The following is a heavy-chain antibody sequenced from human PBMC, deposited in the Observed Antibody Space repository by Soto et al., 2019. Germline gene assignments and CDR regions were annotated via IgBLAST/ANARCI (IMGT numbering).Heavy chain of an antibody. D-gene: IGHD6-13*01. V-gene: IGHV3-23*01. CDR1: GFTFGIYA. CDR3: ARVAPEYSSTPRRFDF. Sequence: EVQLLESGGGLVQPGGSLRLSCAASGFTFGIYAMSWVRQAPGKGLEWVSSISGSGGSIYYAHSVKGRFTISRDKPKNTLDLQMNSLRAEDTAVYHCARVAPEYSSTPRRFDFWGQGTLVTVSS. J-gene: IGHJ4*02. CDR2: ISGSGGSI.